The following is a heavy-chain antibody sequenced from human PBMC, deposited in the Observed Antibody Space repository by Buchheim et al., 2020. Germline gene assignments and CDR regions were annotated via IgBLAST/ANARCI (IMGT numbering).Heavy chain of an antibody. D-gene: IGHD4-17*01. Sequence: QVQLVESGGGVVQPGRSLRLSCAASGFTFSSYGMHWVRQAPGKGLEWVAVISYDGSNKYYADSVKGRFTISRDNSKNTLYLQMNSLRAEDTAVYYCAKEMYVDYGDYVFGYWGQGTL. CDR3: AKEMYVDYGDYVFGY. CDR2: ISYDGSNK. CDR1: GFTFSSYG. J-gene: IGHJ4*02. V-gene: IGHV3-30*18.